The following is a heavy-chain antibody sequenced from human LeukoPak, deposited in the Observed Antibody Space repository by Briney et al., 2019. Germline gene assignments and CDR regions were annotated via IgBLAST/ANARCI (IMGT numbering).Heavy chain of an antibody. D-gene: IGHD5-24*01. Sequence: GGSLRLSCAASEFTFGSYGMHWVRQAPGKGLEWVAFIEFHGSTKYYADSVKGRFTISRDNSKNTLYLQMNSLRSEDTAVYYCAIRDGYRDYWGQGTLVTVSS. V-gene: IGHV3-30*02. CDR2: IEFHGSTK. CDR1: EFTFGSYG. J-gene: IGHJ4*02. CDR3: AIRDGYRDY.